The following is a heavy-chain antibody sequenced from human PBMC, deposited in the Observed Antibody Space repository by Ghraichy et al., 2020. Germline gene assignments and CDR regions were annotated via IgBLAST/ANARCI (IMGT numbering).Heavy chain of an antibody. J-gene: IGHJ4*02. CDR1: GFTFSSYN. Sequence: RGSLRLSCAASGFTFSSYNMNWVRQAPGKGLEWVSYINSGATYIVYADSVKGRFTVSRDDAKNSLYLQMNSLRDEDTAVYYCAREIAAVTGADYLGQGTLVTVSS. CDR2: INSGATYI. D-gene: IGHD6-19*01. CDR3: AREIAAVTGADY. V-gene: IGHV3-48*02.